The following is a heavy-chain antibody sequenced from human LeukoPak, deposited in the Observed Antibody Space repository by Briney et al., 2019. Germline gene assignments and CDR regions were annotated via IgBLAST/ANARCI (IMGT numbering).Heavy chain of an antibody. CDR1: GDSIRSFF. Sequence: PSETLSLTCTVSGDSIRSFFWSWVRQPPGKGLEWIGFFYYTGSTNYNPSLKSRVTISVDTSKNQFSLKLSSVTAADTAVYYCARESSGRSYYYYYYMDVWGKGTTVTVSS. CDR2: FYYTGST. D-gene: IGHD6-19*01. V-gene: IGHV4-59*12. J-gene: IGHJ6*03. CDR3: ARESSGRSYYYYYYMDV.